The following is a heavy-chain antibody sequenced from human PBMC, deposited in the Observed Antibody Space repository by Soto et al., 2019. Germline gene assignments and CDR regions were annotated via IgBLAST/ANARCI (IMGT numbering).Heavy chain of an antibody. CDR1: GYTFTNYY. J-gene: IGHJ4*02. CDR3: ARDPLSDYGAYGDFDY. V-gene: IGHV1-46*01. D-gene: IGHD4-17*01. Sequence: QVQLVQSGAEVKKPGASVKVSCKASGYTFTNYYLHWVRQAPGQGIEWMGRINPGDGSTTFAQKFQGRVTMATDTSTSTVYMELSSLRSEDTAVYYCARDPLSDYGAYGDFDYWGQGTLVTVSS. CDR2: INPGDGST.